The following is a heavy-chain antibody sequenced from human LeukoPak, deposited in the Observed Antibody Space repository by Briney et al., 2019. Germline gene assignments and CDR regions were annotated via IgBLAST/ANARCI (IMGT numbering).Heavy chain of an antibody. CDR1: GFTFSSYG. D-gene: IGHD3-16*01. V-gene: IGHV3-64D*06. J-gene: IGHJ4*02. Sequence: PGGSLRLSCSASGFTFSSYGMYWVRQAPGKGLEYVPAINNKGDKTNYADSVKGRFTISRDNSKNTLYLQMSSLRPDDTAVYYCARDREMITETLDFWGQGTLVTVSS. CDR3: ARDREMITETLDF. CDR2: INNKGDKT.